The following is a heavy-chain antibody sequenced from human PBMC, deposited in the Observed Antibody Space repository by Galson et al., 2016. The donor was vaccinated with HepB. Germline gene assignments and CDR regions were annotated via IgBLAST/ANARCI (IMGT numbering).Heavy chain of an antibody. CDR1: GFVFSDYY. CDR3: ARSRAIRSGYVGAFDS. D-gene: IGHD3-3*01. Sequence: SLRLSCAASGFVFSDYYMNWIRQAPGKGLEWISYISNNGLSTDYADSVKCRFTISRDNAKNSLYLQMSSLRAEDTALYYCARSRAIRSGYVGAFDSWGQGALVTVSS. J-gene: IGHJ4*02. CDR2: ISNNGLST. V-gene: IGHV3-11*01.